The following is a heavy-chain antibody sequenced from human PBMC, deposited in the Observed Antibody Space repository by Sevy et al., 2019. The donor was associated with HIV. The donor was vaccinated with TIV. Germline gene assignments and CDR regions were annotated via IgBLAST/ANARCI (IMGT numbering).Heavy chain of an antibody. J-gene: IGHJ4*02. CDR3: ARGARGYSGYDSYYFDY. Sequence: ASVKGSCKASGGTFSSYAISWVRQAPGQGLEWMGGIIPIFGTANYAQKFQGRVTITADESTSTAYMELSSLRAEDTAWYYCARGARGYSGYDSYYFDYWGQGTLVTVSS. V-gene: IGHV1-69*13. CDR1: GGTFSSYA. CDR2: IIPIFGTA. D-gene: IGHD5-12*01.